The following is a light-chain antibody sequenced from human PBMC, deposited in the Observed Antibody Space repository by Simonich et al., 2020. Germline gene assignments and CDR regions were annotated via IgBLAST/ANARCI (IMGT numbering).Light chain of an antibody. CDR2: DVS. Sequence: QSALTQPAFVSGSPGQSITISCTGTSSDVGGYNYVSWYQQHPGKAPKLMIYDVSNRPSGVSNRFSGSKSGNTASLTISGLQAEDEADYYCSSYTSSTWGVFGGGTKLTVL. CDR1: SSDVGGYNY. V-gene: IGLV2-14*03. J-gene: IGLJ3*02. CDR3: SSYTSSTWGV.